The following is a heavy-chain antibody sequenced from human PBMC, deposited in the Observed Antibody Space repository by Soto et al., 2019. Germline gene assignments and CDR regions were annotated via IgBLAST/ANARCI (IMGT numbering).Heavy chain of an antibody. CDR1: GFTFSTYW. J-gene: IGHJ4*02. D-gene: IGHD3-10*01. CDR3: ARDRGGTVKSGNYGTSDY. Sequence: EVQLVESGGVLVQPGGSLRLACAASGFTFSTYWMSWVRKAPGKGLEWVANIKQDGSETHCVDSVKGRFTISRDNAKNSVYLQMNSLRVEDTAVYYCARDRGGTVKSGNYGTSDYWGQGTLVTVSS. CDR2: IKQDGSET. V-gene: IGHV3-7*04.